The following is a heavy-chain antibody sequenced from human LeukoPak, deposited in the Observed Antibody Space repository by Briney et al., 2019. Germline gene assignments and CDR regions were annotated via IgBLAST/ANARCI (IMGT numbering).Heavy chain of an antibody. Sequence: GGSLRLSCTASGFKFDDYGMTWVRQAPGKGLEWVSVIYSDGSTYYADSLKGRFTISRDNSKNTLCLQMNSLRAEDTAVYYCATRDYYDSSGYPDAFDIWGQGTMVTVSS. CDR3: ATRDYYDSSGYPDAFDI. V-gene: IGHV3-53*01. CDR1: GFKFDDYG. J-gene: IGHJ3*02. D-gene: IGHD3-22*01. CDR2: IYSDGST.